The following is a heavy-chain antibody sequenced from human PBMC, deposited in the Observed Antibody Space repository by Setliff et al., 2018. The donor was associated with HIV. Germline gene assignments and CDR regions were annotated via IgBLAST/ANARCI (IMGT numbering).Heavy chain of an antibody. CDR1: GGSISSQY. CDR3: ARHDMRHYDFWSGSPSPWFDP. D-gene: IGHD3-3*01. Sequence: SETLSLTCTVSGGSISSQYWSWIRQTPGKGLESIGYVYNSGGTNYNPSLKSRVTISVDTSKNQFSLKLSSVTAADTAVYYCARHDMRHYDFWSGSPSPWFDPWGQGTLVTVSS. J-gene: IGHJ5*02. CDR2: VYNSGGT. V-gene: IGHV4-59*08.